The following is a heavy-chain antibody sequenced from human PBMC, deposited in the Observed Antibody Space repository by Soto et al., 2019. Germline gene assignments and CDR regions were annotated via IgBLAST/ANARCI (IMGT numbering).Heavy chain of an antibody. CDR1: GGPIRSGCYY. CDR3: ARIEMASIK. V-gene: IGHV4-31*02. Sequence: TLCRTGTVSGGPIRSGCYYWSWLRQSPGKGLEWIGHIYYTGSTFYSPSLKSRLTISLDTSKNQFSLDLRSVTAADTAMYYCARIEMASIKWGRGTLVTVSS. CDR2: IYYTGST. J-gene: IGHJ4*02.